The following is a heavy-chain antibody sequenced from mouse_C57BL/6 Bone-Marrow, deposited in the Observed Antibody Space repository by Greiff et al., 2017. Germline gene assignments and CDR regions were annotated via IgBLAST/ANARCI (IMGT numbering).Heavy chain of an antibody. D-gene: IGHD2-5*01. CDR3: ARPYYSNYWYFDV. CDR2: IYPGSGST. V-gene: IGHV1-55*01. J-gene: IGHJ1*03. Sequence: QVQLQQSGAELVKPGASVKMSCKASGYTFTSYWITWVKQRPGQGLEWIGDIYPGSGSTNYNEKFKSKATLTIDTSSSTAYMQLSSLTSEDSAVYYCARPYYSNYWYFDVWGTGTTVTVSS. CDR1: GYTFTSYW.